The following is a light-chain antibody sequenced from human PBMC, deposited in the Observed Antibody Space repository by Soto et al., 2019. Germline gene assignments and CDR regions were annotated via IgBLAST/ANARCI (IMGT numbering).Light chain of an antibody. Sequence: QAVVTQEPSFSVSPGGTVTLTCGLSSGSVSTSYYPSWYQQTPGQAPRTLIYSTNTRSSGVPDRFSGSILGNKAALTITGAQADDESDYDCVLYMCSGIWLFGGVTKLTVL. CDR3: VLYMCSGIWL. V-gene: IGLV8-61*01. J-gene: IGLJ2*01. CDR1: SGSVSTSYY. CDR2: STN.